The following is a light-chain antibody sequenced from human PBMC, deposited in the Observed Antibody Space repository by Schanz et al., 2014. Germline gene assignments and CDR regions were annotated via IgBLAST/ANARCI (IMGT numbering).Light chain of an antibody. CDR1: SSDIGAYNY. CDR2: DVS. J-gene: IGLJ3*02. V-gene: IGLV2-14*01. Sequence: QSALTQPASVSGSPRQSITISCTGTSSDIGAYNYVSWYQQHPGKAPKLMIYDVSDRPSGVSNRFSGSKSGNTASLTISGLQAEDESDYYCSSFTSTNTWVFGGGTKLTVL. CDR3: SSFTSTNTWV.